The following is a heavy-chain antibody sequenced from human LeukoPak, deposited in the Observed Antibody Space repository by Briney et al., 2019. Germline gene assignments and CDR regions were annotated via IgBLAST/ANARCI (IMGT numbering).Heavy chain of an antibody. CDR2: ITWDDGST. D-gene: IGHD4-23*01. V-gene: IGHV3-43*01. J-gene: IGHJ1*01. Sequence: PGGSLRLSCAASGFTLYDYNMHWVRQAPGKCLEWVSRITWDDGSTYYADSVKGRFTISRDNSKNSLYLQMNSLRTEDTALYYCVRDRERGGNGPIRHWGQGTLVTVSS. CDR1: GFTLYDYN. CDR3: VRDRERGGNGPIRH.